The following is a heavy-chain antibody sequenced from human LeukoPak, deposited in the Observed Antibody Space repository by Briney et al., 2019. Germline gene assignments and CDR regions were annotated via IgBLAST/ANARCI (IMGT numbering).Heavy chain of an antibody. CDR2: IIPIFGTA. Sequence: GDSVKVSCKASGGTFSSYAISWVRQAPGQGLEWMGGIIPIFGTANYAQKFQGRVTITADESTSTAYMELSSLRSEDTAVYYCARDWKGGSYGMDVWGQGTTVTVSS. CDR3: ARDWKGGSYGMDV. J-gene: IGHJ6*02. CDR1: GGTFSSYA. V-gene: IGHV1-69*13. D-gene: IGHD2-15*01.